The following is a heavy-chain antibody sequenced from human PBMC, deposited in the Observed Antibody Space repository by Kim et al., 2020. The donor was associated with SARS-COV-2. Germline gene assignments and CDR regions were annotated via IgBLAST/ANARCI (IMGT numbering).Heavy chain of an antibody. CDR3: AREMTTVTTFDP. D-gene: IGHD4-17*01. J-gene: IGHJ5*02. Sequence: NYAQKFQGRVTITADESTGTAYMELSSLRSEDTAVYYCAREMTTVTTFDPWGQGTLVTVSS. V-gene: IGHV1-69*01.